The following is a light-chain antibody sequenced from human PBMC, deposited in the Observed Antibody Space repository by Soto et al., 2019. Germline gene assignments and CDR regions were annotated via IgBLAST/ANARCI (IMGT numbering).Light chain of an antibody. CDR2: ELS. J-gene: IGLJ2*01. V-gene: IGLV2-8*01. Sequence: QSALTQPHSASGSPGQSVTISCTGTSSDIGGYNYVSWYQQHPGKAPKLMIYELSKRPAGVPDRFSGSKSGNTASLTVSGLQAEDEADYYCSSYAGSNNFVVFGGGTELTVL. CDR1: SSDIGGYNY. CDR3: SSYAGSNNFVV.